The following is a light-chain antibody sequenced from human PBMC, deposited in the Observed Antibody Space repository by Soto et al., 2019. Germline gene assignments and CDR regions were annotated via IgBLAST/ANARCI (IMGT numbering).Light chain of an antibody. J-gene: IGKJ5*01. CDR2: GAS. Sequence: IVLTQSPGTLSLSPGEGTTLSCRASQSISRYLAWYQQKPGQGPRLLIYGASSRATGTPDRFSGSGSGTDFTLTISRLEPEDFAVYYCQQYGNSPITFGQGTRLEI. V-gene: IGKV3-20*01. CDR3: QQYGNSPIT. CDR1: QSISRY.